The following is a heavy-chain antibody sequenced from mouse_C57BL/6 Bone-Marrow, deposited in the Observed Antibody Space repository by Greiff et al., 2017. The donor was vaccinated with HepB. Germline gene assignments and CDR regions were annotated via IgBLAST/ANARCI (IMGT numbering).Heavy chain of an antibody. D-gene: IGHD2-4*01. CDR3: TRELYYDYDGIAY. Sequence: VQLQQSGTVLARPGASVKMSCKTSGYTFTSYWMHWVKQRPGQGLEWIGAIYPGNSDTSYNQTFKGKAKLTAVTSASTAYMELSSLTTEDSAVYYCTRELYYDYDGIAYWGQGTLVTVSA. CDR2: IYPGNSDT. V-gene: IGHV1-5*01. J-gene: IGHJ3*01. CDR1: GYTFTSYW.